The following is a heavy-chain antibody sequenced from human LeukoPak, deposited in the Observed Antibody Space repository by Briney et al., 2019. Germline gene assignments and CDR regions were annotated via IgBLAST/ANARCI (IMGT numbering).Heavy chain of an antibody. CDR1: GGSISSYY. J-gene: IGHJ5*02. CDR3: ARRYGSGRHAHFDP. Sequence: SETLSLTCTVSGGSISSYYWSWIRQPPGKGLEWIGYIYYSGSTNYNPSLKSRVTISVDTSKNQFSLKLSSVTAADTAVYYCARRYGSGRHAHFDPWGQGTLVTVSS. V-gene: IGHV4-59*08. D-gene: IGHD3-10*01. CDR2: IYYSGST.